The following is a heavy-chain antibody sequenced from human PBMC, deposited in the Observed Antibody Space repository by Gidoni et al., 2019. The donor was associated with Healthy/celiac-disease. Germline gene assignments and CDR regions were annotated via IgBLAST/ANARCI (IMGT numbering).Heavy chain of an antibody. CDR2: INHSGST. D-gene: IGHD2-2*01. CDR3: ARGRGHTYQYYYYGMDV. Sequence: QVQLQQWGAGLLKPSETLSLTCADYGGSFSGYYWSWIRQPPGKGLEWIGEINHSGSTNYNPSLKSRVTISVDTSKNQFSLKLSSVTAADTAVYYCARGRGHTYQYYYYGMDVWGQGTTVTVSS. J-gene: IGHJ6*02. CDR1: GGSFSGYY. V-gene: IGHV4-34*01.